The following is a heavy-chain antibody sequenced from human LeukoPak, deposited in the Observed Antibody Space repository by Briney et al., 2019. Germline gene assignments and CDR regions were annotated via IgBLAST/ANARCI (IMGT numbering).Heavy chain of an antibody. CDR1: GYTFTSYD. D-gene: IGHD6-13*01. Sequence: EASVKVSCKASGYTFTSYDINWVRQATGQGLEWMGWMNPNSGNTGYAQKFQGRVTMTRNTSISTAYMELSSLRSEDTAVYYCARGPYSSSWYDLNRLTYYFDYWGQGTLVTVSS. V-gene: IGHV1-8*01. CDR2: MNPNSGNT. J-gene: IGHJ4*02. CDR3: ARGPYSSSWYDLNRLTYYFDY.